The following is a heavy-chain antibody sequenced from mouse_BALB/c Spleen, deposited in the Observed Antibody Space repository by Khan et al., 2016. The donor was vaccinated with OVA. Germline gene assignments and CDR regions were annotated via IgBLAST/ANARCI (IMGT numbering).Heavy chain of an antibody. CDR2: INPSNGGT. CDR1: GYTFTNYY. V-gene: IGHV1S81*02. Sequence: QVQLKQSGAELVKPGASVRLSCKASGYTFTNYYLYWVKQRPGHGLEWIGDINPSNGGTNFNEKFKNKVTLTVDKSSSTAYMQLSSLTSEDSAVYYGSRSEYGTFAYWGQGTLVTVSA. J-gene: IGHJ3*01. CDR3: SRSEYGTFAY. D-gene: IGHD2-1*01.